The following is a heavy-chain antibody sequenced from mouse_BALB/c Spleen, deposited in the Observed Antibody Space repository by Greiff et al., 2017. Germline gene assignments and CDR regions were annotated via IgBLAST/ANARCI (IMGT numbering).Heavy chain of an antibody. D-gene: IGHD2-4*01. Sequence: DVKLQESGAELVKPGASVKLSCTASGFNIKDTYMHWVKQRPEQGLEWIGRIDPANGNTKYDPKFQGKATITADTSSNTAYLQLSSLTSEDTAVYYCARIKDYDGYFDVWGAGTTVTVSS. CDR1: GFNIKDTY. J-gene: IGHJ1*01. CDR3: ARIKDYDGYFDV. CDR2: IDPANGNT. V-gene: IGHV14-3*02.